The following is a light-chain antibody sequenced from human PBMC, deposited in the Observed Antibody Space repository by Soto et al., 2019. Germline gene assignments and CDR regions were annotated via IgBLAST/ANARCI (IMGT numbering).Light chain of an antibody. J-gene: IGLJ2*01. Sequence: SSELTQPLSVSVALGQTARITCGGNNIGSKNVHWYQQKPGQAPVLVIYRDSNRPSGIPERFSGSNSGNTATLTISRAQAGDEADYYCQVWDSSKGVFGGGTKVTVL. V-gene: IGLV3-9*01. CDR1: NIGSKN. CDR2: RDS. CDR3: QVWDSSKGV.